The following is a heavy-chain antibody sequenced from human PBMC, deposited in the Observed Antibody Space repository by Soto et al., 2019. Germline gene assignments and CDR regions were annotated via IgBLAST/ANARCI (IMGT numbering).Heavy chain of an antibody. CDR2: ISYTGNT. CDR1: GGSISSSYSH. V-gene: IGHV4-39*01. Sequence: SETLSLTCNVSGGSISSSYSHWGWIRQPPGVGLEWIGVISYTGNTYYSPSLKSRVIISVDTSKNQFSLKLRSVTAADTAVYYCARRNYPYYFDYWGQGTLVTVSS. D-gene: IGHD3-10*01. CDR3: ARRNYPYYFDY. J-gene: IGHJ4*02.